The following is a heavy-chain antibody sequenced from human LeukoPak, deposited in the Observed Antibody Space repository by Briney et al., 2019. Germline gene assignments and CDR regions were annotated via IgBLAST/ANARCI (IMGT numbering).Heavy chain of an antibody. CDR2: INPKSGGT. CDR3: ARDLPRFGGWLSA. Sequence: GASVKVSCKASGYTFTGSSMHWVRQAPGHGLEWMGWINPKSGGTDYAQKFQGRVTMTRDTSISTAYIELSRLRSDDTAVYYCARDLPRFGGWLSAWGQGTLVTVSS. CDR1: GYTFTGSS. D-gene: IGHD3-16*01. V-gene: IGHV1-2*02. J-gene: IGHJ5*02.